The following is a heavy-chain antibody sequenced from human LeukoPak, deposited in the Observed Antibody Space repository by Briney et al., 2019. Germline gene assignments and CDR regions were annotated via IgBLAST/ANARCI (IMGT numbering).Heavy chain of an antibody. D-gene: IGHD3-10*01. V-gene: IGHV4-34*01. CDR2: IDHSGST. CDR3: ARIGRARYYGSGSYYNGPVNWFDP. J-gene: IGHJ5*02. CDR1: GGSFSGYY. Sequence: SETLSLTCAVYGGSFSGYYWSWIRQSPGKGLEWIGEIDHSGSTKYNPSLKNRVTISVDTSKNHFSLKLSSVTAADTAVYYCARIGRARYYGSGSYYNGPVNWFDPWGQGTLVTVSS.